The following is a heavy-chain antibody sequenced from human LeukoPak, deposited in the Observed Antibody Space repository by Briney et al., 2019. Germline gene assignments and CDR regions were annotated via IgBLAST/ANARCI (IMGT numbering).Heavy chain of an antibody. CDR1: GYTLTELS. CDR3: ATRATTNNDYGDYGENNWFDP. Sequence: ASVKVSCKVSGYTLTELSMHWVRQAPGKGLEWMGGFDPEGGETIYAQKFQGRVTMTEDTSTDTAYMELSSLRSEDTVVYYCATRATTNNDYGDYGENNWFDPWGQGTLVTVSS. CDR2: FDPEGGET. J-gene: IGHJ5*02. V-gene: IGHV1-24*01. D-gene: IGHD4-17*01.